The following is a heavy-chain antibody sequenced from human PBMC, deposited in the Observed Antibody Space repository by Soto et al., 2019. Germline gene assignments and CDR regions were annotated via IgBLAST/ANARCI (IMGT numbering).Heavy chain of an antibody. CDR3: AKGSIEYSASVDN. J-gene: IGHJ4*02. Sequence: EVQLLESGGGLAQPGGSLRLSCVASGFSFSSYAMVWVRRAPGKGLEWVSVISARGGSSYFADTVKGRFTISRDNSKNLLSLEMNSLRAEDTAIYFCAKGSIEYSASVDNWGQGTLVLVSS. D-gene: IGHD5-12*01. CDR1: GFSFSSYA. CDR2: ISARGGSS. V-gene: IGHV3-23*01.